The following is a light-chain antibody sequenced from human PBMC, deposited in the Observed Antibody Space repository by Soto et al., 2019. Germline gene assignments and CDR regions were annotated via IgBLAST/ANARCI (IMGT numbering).Light chain of an antibody. V-gene: IGLV1-40*01. J-gene: IGLJ2*01. Sequence: QSVLRQPPSVSGAPGQRVTISCSGSISNIGAGFDVHWYQQLPGTAPKLLIYVDDSRPSGVPDRFSGSKSGSSASLAITGLQAEDEADYYCQSHDSRLTAVVFGGGTKLTVL. CDR1: ISNIGAGFD. CDR2: VDD. CDR3: QSHDSRLTAVV.